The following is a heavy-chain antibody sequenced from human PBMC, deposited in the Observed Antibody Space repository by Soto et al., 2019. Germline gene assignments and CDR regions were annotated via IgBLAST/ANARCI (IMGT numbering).Heavy chain of an antibody. D-gene: IGHD6-19*01. CDR2: IYYSGST. J-gene: IGHJ1*01. CDR1: GGSISSYY. Sequence: PSETLSLTCTVSGGSISSYYWSWIRQPPGKGLEWIGYIYYSGSTNYSPSLKSRVTMSVDTSKNQFSLKLNSMTAADTAIYYCARFECCGWNCDSWGHGTLVT. V-gene: IGHV4-59*12. CDR3: ARFECCGWNCDS.